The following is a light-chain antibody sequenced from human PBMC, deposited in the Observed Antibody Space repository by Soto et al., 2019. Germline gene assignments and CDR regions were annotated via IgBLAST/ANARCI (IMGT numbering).Light chain of an antibody. CDR2: GNS. CDR1: SSYIGAGYH. Sequence: QSVLTQPPSVSGAPGQRVTISCTGSSSYIGAGYHVHWYQQLPGTYPKLLIYGNSNRPSGVPDRFSGSKSGTSASLAITGLQAEDEADYYCQSYDSSLSGSVFGGGTKLTVL. CDR3: QSYDSSLSGSV. J-gene: IGLJ3*02. V-gene: IGLV1-40*01.